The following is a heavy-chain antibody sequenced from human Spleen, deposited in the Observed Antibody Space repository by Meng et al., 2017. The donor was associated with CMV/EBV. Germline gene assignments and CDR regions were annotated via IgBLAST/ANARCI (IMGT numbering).Heavy chain of an antibody. V-gene: IGHV1-69*12. J-gene: IGHJ5*01. Sequence: QGQVGQAGDEVKEPGSAVEVVEKASGGTFSIYGSSWVRRARGQGLEGMGGISPIFGTSNNAKEFQDRVTSAANEATSTAYMELSKLRSEDTAVYSVASLNIVYSYSINWFDSWGQGTLVTVSS. CDR2: ISPIFGTS. CDR3: ASLNIVYSYSINWFDS. CDR1: GGTFSIYG. D-gene: IGHD5-18*01.